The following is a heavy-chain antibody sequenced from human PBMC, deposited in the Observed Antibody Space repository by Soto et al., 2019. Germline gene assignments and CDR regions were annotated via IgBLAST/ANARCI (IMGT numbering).Heavy chain of an antibody. CDR1: GGTFSSYA. D-gene: IGHD4-17*01. CDR3: ARVDYGGTSGAGAFDI. Sequence: ASVKVSCKASGGTFSSYAISWVRQAPGQGLEWMGGIIPIFGTANYAQKFQGRVTITAGESTSTAYMELSSLRSEDTAVYYCARVDYGGTSGAGAFDIWGQGTVVTVSS. CDR2: IIPIFGTA. V-gene: IGHV1-69*13. J-gene: IGHJ3*02.